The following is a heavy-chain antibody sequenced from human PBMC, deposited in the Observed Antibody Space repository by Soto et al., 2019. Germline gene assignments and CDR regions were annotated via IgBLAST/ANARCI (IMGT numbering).Heavy chain of an antibody. D-gene: IGHD3-22*01. V-gene: IGHV3-7*02. Sequence: EVQLVESGGGLVQPGGSLRLSCAASGLTFSSYWMTWVRQAPGKGLEWVANIKEDGSQKNYVDSVKGRFTISRDNARKSLYLHMSSLSAEDTAVYYCASHDYYDPTGSLYAIDVWGQGTAVIFSS. CDR3: ASHDYYDPTGSLYAIDV. CDR2: IKEDGSQK. CDR1: GLTFSSYW. J-gene: IGHJ6*02.